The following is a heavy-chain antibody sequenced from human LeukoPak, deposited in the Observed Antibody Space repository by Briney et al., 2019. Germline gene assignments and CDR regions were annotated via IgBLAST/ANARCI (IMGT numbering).Heavy chain of an antibody. CDR2: IYVTGST. Sequence: PSETLSLTCTVSSGSINSYYWGWVRQPAGTGLEWVGRIYVTGSTIYNPSLQSRLSMSVDTSKNQFSLRLTSVTAADTAVYYCARLKYYDSTGYSPGYYMDVWGKGITVTVSS. V-gene: IGHV4-4*07. CDR1: SGSINSYY. D-gene: IGHD3-22*01. CDR3: ARLKYYDSTGYSPGYYMDV. J-gene: IGHJ6*03.